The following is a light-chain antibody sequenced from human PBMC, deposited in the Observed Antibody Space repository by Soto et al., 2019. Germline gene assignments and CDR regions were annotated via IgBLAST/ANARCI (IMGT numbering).Light chain of an antibody. CDR3: QQSYSMPPWT. Sequence: DIQMTQSPSTLSASVGDRVTITCRASQSISSWLAWYQQKPGKAPKLLIFAISTLQPGVPSRFRGSGSGTEFSLTISSLQPEDAATYYCQQSYSMPPWTFGQGTKVQIK. J-gene: IGKJ1*01. CDR1: QSISSW. V-gene: IGKV1-39*01. CDR2: AIS.